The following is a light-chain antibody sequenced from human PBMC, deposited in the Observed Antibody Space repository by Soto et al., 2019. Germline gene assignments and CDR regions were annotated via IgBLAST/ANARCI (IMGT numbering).Light chain of an antibody. CDR3: VLYMGSGIAV. Sequence: QTAVTQEPSLSVSPGGTVTLTCGLSSGSVSTSYYPSWYQQTPGQAPRTLIYSTNTRSSGVPDRFSGSILGNKAALTITGAQADDESDYYCVLYMGSGIAVFGGGTQLNVL. V-gene: IGLV8-61*01. CDR1: SGSVSTSYY. J-gene: IGLJ7*01. CDR2: STN.